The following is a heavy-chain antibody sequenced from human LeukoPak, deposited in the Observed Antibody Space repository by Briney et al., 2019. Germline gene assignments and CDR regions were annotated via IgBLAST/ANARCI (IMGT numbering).Heavy chain of an antibody. Sequence: SQTLSLTCAIPLDSLSKNMPTSNWARHSPRGGLECLVRTYYRCRWGNDYAISVKGRLTINPDTTRNQFYLQLNSVTPEQTAVYYGVRDRDDYYWAIAFWGQGTPVTVSS. D-gene: IGHD3-10*01. CDR2: TYYRCRWGN. CDR3: VRDRDDYYWAIAF. V-gene: IGHV6-1*01. CDR1: LDSLSKNMPT. J-gene: IGHJ4*02.